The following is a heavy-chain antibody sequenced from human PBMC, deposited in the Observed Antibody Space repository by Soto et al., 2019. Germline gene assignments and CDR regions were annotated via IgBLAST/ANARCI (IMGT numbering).Heavy chain of an antibody. Sequence: ETLSLTCAVYGGSFSGYYWSWIRQPPGRGLEWIGEINHSGSTNYNPSLKSRVTISVDTSKNQFSLKLSSVTAADTAVYYCARGNRIAAAGIRTKVKDDWGQGTLVTVSS. J-gene: IGHJ4*02. CDR1: GGSFSGYY. CDR2: INHSGST. V-gene: IGHV4-34*01. D-gene: IGHD6-13*01. CDR3: ARGNRIAAAGIRTKVKDD.